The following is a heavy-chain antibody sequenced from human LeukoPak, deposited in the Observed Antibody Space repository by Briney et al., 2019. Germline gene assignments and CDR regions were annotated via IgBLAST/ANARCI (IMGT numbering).Heavy chain of an antibody. J-gene: IGHJ6*02. CDR2: IIPIFGTA. D-gene: IGHD5-24*01. CDR3: ARPSVEMATTYYYYGMDV. Sequence: GASVKVSCKASGYTFTSYAISWVRQAPGQGLEWMGGIIPIFGTANYAQKFQGRVTITADESTSTAYMELSSLRSEDTAVYYCARPSVEMATTYYYYGMDVWGQGTTVTVSS. CDR1: GYTFTSYA. V-gene: IGHV1-69*13.